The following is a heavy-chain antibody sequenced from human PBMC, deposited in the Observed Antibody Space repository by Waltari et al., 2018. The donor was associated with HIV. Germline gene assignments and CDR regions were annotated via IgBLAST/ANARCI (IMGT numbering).Heavy chain of an antibody. D-gene: IGHD3-10*01. CDR2: RKRDGSEK. Sequence: EVQLVESGGGLVQPGGSLRLSCAASGFTFSSYWMSWVRQAPGKGLEWVANRKRDGSEKCYVDSVNGRSTISRDKAENSLYLQMNSLRAEDTAVYYCARGGFYGSGSKVNWGQGTLVTVSS. CDR3: ARGGFYGSGSKVN. CDR1: GFTFSSYW. V-gene: IGHV3-7*04. J-gene: IGHJ4*02.